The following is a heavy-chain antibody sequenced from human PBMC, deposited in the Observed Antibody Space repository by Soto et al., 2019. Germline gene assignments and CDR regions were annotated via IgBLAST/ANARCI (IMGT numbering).Heavy chain of an antibody. CDR3: ARVSSLNHYYGMDV. V-gene: IGHV3-7*05. CDR2: IKQDGSEK. J-gene: IGHJ6*02. D-gene: IGHD6-13*01. Sequence: GGSLRLSCAASGFTFSSYWMSWVRQAPGKGLEWVANIKQDGSEKYYVDSVKGRFTISRDNAKNSLYLQMNSLRAEDTAVYYCARVSSLNHYYGMDVWGQGTTVTVSS. CDR1: GFTFSSYW.